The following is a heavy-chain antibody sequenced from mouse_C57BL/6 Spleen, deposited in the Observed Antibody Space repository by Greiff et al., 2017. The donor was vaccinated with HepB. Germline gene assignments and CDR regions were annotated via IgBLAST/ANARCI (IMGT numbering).Heavy chain of an antibody. J-gene: IGHJ3*01. Sequence: VKLMESGAELVRPGASVTLSCKASGYTFTDYEMHWVKQTPVHGLEWIGAIDPETGGTAYNQKFKGKAILTADKSSSTAYMELRSLTSEDSAVYYCTRGELRLLAYWGQGTLVTVSA. CDR3: TRGELRLLAY. CDR1: GYTFTDYE. CDR2: IDPETGGT. D-gene: IGHD3-2*02. V-gene: IGHV1-15*01.